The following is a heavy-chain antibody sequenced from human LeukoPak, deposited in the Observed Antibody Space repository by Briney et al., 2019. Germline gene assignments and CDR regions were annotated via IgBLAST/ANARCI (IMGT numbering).Heavy chain of an antibody. V-gene: IGHV3-30-3*01. D-gene: IGHD2-21*01. CDR2: TASDGSHT. CDR1: GFTFSTYF. J-gene: IGHJ3*02. Sequence: GGSLRLSCAASGFTFSTYFMHWVRQAPGKGLEWVADTASDGSHTFYVESVKGRFTISRDNSKNTLYLQTNSLRAEDTAVYFCARERQDTILHSGAFDIWGQGTMVTVSS. CDR3: ARERQDTILHSGAFDI.